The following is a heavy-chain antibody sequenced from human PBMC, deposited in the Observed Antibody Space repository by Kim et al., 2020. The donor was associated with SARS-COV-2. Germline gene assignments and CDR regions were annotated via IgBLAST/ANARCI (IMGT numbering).Heavy chain of an antibody. Sequence: GGSLRLSCAASGFTFSSYGMHWVRQAPGKGLEWVAVIWYDGSNKYYADSVKGRFTISRDNSKNTRYLHMNSLRAEDTAVYYCARQYNWNDSYYYYGMDVWREGPTITVSS. D-gene: IGHD1-20*01. J-gene: IGHJ6*04. CDR3: ARQYNWNDSYYYYGMDV. V-gene: IGHV3-33*01. CDR2: IWYDGSNK. CDR1: GFTFSSYG.